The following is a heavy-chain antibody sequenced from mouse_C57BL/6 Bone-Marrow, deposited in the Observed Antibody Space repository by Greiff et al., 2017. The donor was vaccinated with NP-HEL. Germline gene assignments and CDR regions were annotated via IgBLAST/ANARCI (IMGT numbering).Heavy chain of an antibody. Sequence: QVQLQQPGAELVRPGSSVKLSCKASGYTFTSYWMAWVKQRPGQGLEWIGNIYPSDSETHYNQKFKDKATLTVDKSSSTAYMQLSSLTSEDSAVYYCARREGPFDYWGQGTTLTVSS. V-gene: IGHV1-61*01. CDR3: ARREGPFDY. CDR1: GYTFTSYW. CDR2: IYPSDSET. J-gene: IGHJ2*01.